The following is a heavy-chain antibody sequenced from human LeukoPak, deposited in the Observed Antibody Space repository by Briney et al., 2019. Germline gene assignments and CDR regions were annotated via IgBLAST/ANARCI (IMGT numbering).Heavy chain of an antibody. CDR1: GGSFSGYY. J-gene: IGHJ5*02. CDR2: INHSGST. V-gene: IGHV4-34*01. Sequence: SETLSLTCAVYGGSFSGYYWSWIRQPPGKGLEWIGEINHSGSTNYNPSLKSRVTISVDTSKNQFSLKLSSVTAADTAVYYCARASSDYGGTNNWFDPWGQGTLVTVSS. D-gene: IGHD4-23*01. CDR3: ARASSDYGGTNNWFDP.